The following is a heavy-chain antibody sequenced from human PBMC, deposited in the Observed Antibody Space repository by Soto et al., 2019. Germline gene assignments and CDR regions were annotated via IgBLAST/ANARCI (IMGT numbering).Heavy chain of an antibody. Sequence: GGSLRLSCAASGFTFNTYAMTWVRQAPGKGLEWVSTISASGTSTYYADSVKGRFTISRDNSMDTLYLQMNSLRAEDTAVYYCARGLGYCGSTSCYIWFDYWGQGALVTVSS. J-gene: IGHJ4*02. CDR3: ARGLGYCGSTSCYIWFDY. D-gene: IGHD2-2*02. CDR2: ISASGTST. V-gene: IGHV3-23*01. CDR1: GFTFNTYA.